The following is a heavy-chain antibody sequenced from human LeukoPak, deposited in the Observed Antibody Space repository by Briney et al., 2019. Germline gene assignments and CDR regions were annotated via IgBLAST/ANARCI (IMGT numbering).Heavy chain of an antibody. J-gene: IGHJ4*02. CDR3: ARAWELGY. CDR1: GGSVSSYY. CDR2: IYYSGGT. Sequence: SETLSLTCTVPGGSVSSYYWNWIRQPPGKGLEWIGNIYYSGGTNYNPSLKTRVTISLDTSKNQFSLKLSSVTAADTAVYYCARAWELGYWGQGTLVTVSS. D-gene: IGHD1-26*01. V-gene: IGHV4-59*02.